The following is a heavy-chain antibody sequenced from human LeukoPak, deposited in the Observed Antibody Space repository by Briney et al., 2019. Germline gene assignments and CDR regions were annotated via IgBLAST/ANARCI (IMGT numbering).Heavy chain of an antibody. Sequence: GGSLRLSCAASGFTFSSYWMHWVRQAPGKGLVWVSRIKSGGSTNYADSVKGRFTISRDNAKNTVSLQMNSLRAEDTGVYYCARAPSEIGGYYPEYFRHWGQGTLVTVSS. CDR2: IKSGGST. J-gene: IGHJ1*01. CDR1: GFTFSSYW. CDR3: ARAPSEIGGYYPEYFRH. V-gene: IGHV3-74*01. D-gene: IGHD3-22*01.